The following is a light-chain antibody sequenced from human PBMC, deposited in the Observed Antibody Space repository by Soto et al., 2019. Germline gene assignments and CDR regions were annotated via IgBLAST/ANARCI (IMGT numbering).Light chain of an antibody. J-gene: IGKJ1*01. V-gene: IGKV1-5*03. CDR3: QQYNDYSWT. CDR2: KAS. Sequence: DIQMTQCPSTLSASVGDRVGINCRASQSISAWLAWYQKKPGKAPRLLIYKASTLEIGVPSRFSGSGSGTEFTLTISRLQPDDVATYYCQQYNDYSWTFGQGTKVDIK. CDR1: QSISAW.